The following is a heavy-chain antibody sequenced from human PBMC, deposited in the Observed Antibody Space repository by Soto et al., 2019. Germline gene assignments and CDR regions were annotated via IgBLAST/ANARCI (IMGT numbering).Heavy chain of an antibody. J-gene: IGHJ4*02. D-gene: IGHD3-10*01. CDR1: GGTFSSYA. Sequence: SVKVSCKASGGTFSSYAISWVRQAPGQGLEWMGGIIPIFGTANYAQKFQGRVTITADESTSTAYMELSSLRSEDTAVYYCASMVRGVTRQLGKFDYWGQGTLFTVSS. CDR2: IIPIFGTA. V-gene: IGHV1-69*13. CDR3: ASMVRGVTRQLGKFDY.